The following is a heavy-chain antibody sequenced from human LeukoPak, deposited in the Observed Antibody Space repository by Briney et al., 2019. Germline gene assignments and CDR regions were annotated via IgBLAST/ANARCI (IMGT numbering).Heavy chain of an antibody. CDR1: GGSISSSSYY. J-gene: IGHJ5*02. Sequence: SETLSLTCTVSGGSISSSSYYWGWIRQPPGKGLEWIASIYYSGSTYYNPSLKSRVTMSIDTSKNQFSLKLYSVTAADTAVYYCATIIPTTTNWFDPWGQGTLVTVSS. CDR3: ATIIPTTTNWFDP. V-gene: IGHV4-39*07. D-gene: IGHD3-3*01. CDR2: IYYSGST.